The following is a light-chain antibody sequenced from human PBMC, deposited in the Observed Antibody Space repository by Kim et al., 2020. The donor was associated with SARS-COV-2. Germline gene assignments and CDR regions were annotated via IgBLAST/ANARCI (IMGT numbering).Light chain of an antibody. CDR1: VSIRND. Sequence: GDSVTITCRANVSIRNDLGWYQQKPGQAPKLLIYAASSLQSGVPSRFSGSGSGTHFTLTISNVQPEDFATYYCLQDYNYPWTFGQGTKLEIK. V-gene: IGKV1-6*01. CDR2: AAS. CDR3: LQDYNYPWT. J-gene: IGKJ1*01.